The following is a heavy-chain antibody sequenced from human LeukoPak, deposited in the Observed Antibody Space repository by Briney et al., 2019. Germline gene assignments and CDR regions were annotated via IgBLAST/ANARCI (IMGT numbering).Heavy chain of an antibody. Sequence: ASVKVSCKTSGYTFTTYGISRVRQAPGQGLEWMGWISPHNGIIKYAQKVQGRVTTTADISTSTVYLELASLSSDDSALYYCARSGSADYQEQLGPPGYYHYMDVWGEGTTVTVSS. CDR3: ARSGSADYQEQLGPPGYYHYMDV. J-gene: IGHJ6*03. D-gene: IGHD1-1*01. V-gene: IGHV1-18*01. CDR2: ISPHNGII. CDR1: GYTFTTYG.